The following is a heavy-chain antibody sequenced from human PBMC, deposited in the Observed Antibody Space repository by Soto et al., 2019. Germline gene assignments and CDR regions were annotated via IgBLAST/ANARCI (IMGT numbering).Heavy chain of an antibody. V-gene: IGHV4-30-2*01. CDR2: IYPSGTI. CDR1: GVSITTNGYS. J-gene: IGHJ4*02. D-gene: IGHD3-16*01. CDR3: ATYTACAKNYFDY. Sequence: SETLSLTCAVSGVSITTNGYSWSWIRQPPGKGLEWIGYIYPSGTIFYNPSLNSRVTISADTSNNQFSLKLTSVTAADTAVYFCATYTACAKNYFDYWGRGTMGTVSS.